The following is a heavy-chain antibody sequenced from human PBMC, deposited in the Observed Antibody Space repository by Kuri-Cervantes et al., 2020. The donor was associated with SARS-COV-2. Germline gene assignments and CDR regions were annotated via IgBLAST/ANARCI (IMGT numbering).Heavy chain of an antibody. CDR2: IYSGGST. CDR3: ARGVIRHFDY. J-gene: IGHJ4*02. D-gene: IGHD3-16*02. CDR1: GFTFSSYA. Sequence: GGSLRLSCAASGFTFSSYAMSWVRQAPGKGLEWVSVIYSGGSTYYADSVKGRFTISRDNSKNTLYLQMNSLRAEDTAVYYCARGVIRHFDYWGQGTLVTVSS. V-gene: IGHV3-53*01.